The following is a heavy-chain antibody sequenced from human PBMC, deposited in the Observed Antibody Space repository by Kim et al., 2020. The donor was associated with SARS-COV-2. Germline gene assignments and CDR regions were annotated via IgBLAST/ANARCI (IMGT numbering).Heavy chain of an antibody. CDR3: ASCISTMYYFDY. J-gene: IGHJ4*02. D-gene: IGHD5-12*01. CDR1: GFTFSSYA. CDR2: ISYDGSNK. V-gene: IGHV3-30*04. Sequence: GGSLRLSCAASGFTFSSYAMHWVRQAPGKGLEWVAVISYDGSNKYYADSVKGRFTISRDNSKNTLYLQMNSLRAEDTAVYYCASCISTMYYFDYWGQGTLVTVSS.